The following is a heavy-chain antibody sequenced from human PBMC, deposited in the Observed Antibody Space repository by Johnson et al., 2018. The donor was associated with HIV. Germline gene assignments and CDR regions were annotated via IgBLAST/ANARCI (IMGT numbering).Heavy chain of an antibody. V-gene: IGHV3-30*18. CDR3: AKAGSVAGPGIDAFDI. D-gene: IGHD6-19*01. CDR1: GFAFSSYV. Sequence: QMLLVESGGGVVQPGRSLRLSCAASGFAFSSYVMHWVRQAPGKGLEWVAIISYDGSNKYYADSVKGRFTISRDNSKNTLYLQMNSLRAEDTAVYYCAKAGSVAGPGIDAFDIWGQGTMVTVSS. J-gene: IGHJ3*02. CDR2: ISYDGSNK.